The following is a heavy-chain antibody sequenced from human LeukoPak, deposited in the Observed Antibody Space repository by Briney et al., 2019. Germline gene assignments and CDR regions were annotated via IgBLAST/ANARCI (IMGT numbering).Heavy chain of an antibody. Sequence: GGSLRLSCAASGFTFSTSRMNWVRQAPGKGLEWVSSISGSSSYIYYADSLKGRFTISRDNAKNSLYLQMNSLRAEDTAVYYCARDGGEYDFRSGYPDYWGQGTLVTVSS. V-gene: IGHV3-21*01. CDR2: ISGSSSYI. CDR1: GFTFSTSR. J-gene: IGHJ4*02. CDR3: ARDGGEYDFRSGYPDY. D-gene: IGHD3-3*01.